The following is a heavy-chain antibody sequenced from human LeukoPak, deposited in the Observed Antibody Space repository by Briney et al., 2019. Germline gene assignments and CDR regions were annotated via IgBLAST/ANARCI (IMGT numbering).Heavy chain of an antibody. CDR2: VSGSGGST. V-gene: IGHV3-23*01. CDR3: ARYYDFWSGYYWGSDY. CDR1: GFTFSSYA. Sequence: PGRSLRLSCAASGFTFSSYAMSWVRQAPGKGLEWVSSVSGSGGSTYYADSVKGRFTISRDNSKNTLYLQMNSLRAEDTAVYYCARYYDFWSGYYWGSDYWGQGTLVTVSS. J-gene: IGHJ4*02. D-gene: IGHD3-3*01.